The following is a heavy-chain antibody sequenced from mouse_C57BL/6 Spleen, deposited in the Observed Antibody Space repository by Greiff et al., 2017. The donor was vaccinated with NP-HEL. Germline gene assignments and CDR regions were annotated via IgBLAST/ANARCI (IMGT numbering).Heavy chain of an antibody. V-gene: IGHV1-18*01. CDR2: INPNNGGT. CDR3: ARWDYYGSSYGYWYFDV. CDR1: GYTFTDYN. J-gene: IGHJ1*03. D-gene: IGHD1-1*01. Sequence: EVQLQQSGPELVKPGASVKIPCKASGYTFTDYNMDWVKQSHGKSLEWIGDINPNNGGTIYNQKFKGKATLTVDKSSSTAYMELRSLTSEDTAFYYCARWDYYGSSYGYWYFDVWGTGTTVTVSS.